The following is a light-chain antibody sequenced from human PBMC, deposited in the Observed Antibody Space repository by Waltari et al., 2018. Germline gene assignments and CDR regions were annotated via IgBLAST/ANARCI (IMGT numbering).Light chain of an antibody. Sequence: NFMLTQPHSVSESPGKTVTISCTRSSGSIASNYVQWYQQRPGSAPTTVIYEDKQRPSVVPTRFSGSIDRSSTSASLTISGLKTEDEADYYCQSYAVSHWVFGGGTKLTVL. CDR1: SGSIASNY. V-gene: IGLV6-57*03. J-gene: IGLJ3*02. CDR3: QSYAVSHWV. CDR2: EDK.